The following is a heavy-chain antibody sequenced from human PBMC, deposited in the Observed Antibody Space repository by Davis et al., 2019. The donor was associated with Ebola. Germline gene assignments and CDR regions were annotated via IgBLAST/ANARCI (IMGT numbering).Heavy chain of an antibody. CDR1: GGSISSSSYY. CDR3: ARGQPPSRITIFGRSGLDY. Sequence: PSETLSLTCTVSGGSISSSSYYWGWIRQPPGKGLEWIGSIYYSGSTYYNPSLKSRVTISVDTSKNQFSLKLSSVTAADTAVYCCARGQPPSRITIFGRSGLDYWGQGTLVTVSS. V-gene: IGHV4-39*07. J-gene: IGHJ4*02. CDR2: IYYSGST. D-gene: IGHD3-3*01.